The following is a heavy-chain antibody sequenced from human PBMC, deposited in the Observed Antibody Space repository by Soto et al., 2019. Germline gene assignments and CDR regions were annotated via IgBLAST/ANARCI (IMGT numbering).Heavy chain of an antibody. Sequence: GGSLRLSCAASGFTFSSYGMHWVSQAPGKGLEWVAVIWYDGSNKYYADSVKGRFTISRDNSKNTLYLQMNSLRAEDTAVYYCARGHTYYDFWSGPSRTYYFDYWGQGTLVTVSS. CDR2: IWYDGSNK. D-gene: IGHD3-3*01. CDR1: GFTFSSYG. V-gene: IGHV3-33*01. J-gene: IGHJ4*02. CDR3: ARGHTYYDFWSGPSRTYYFDY.